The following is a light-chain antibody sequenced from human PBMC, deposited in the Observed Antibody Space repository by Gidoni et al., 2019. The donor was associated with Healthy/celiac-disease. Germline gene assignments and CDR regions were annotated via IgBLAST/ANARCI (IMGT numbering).Light chain of an antibody. J-gene: IGLJ2*01. V-gene: IGLV2-14*01. CDR1: SSDAGGYNY. CDR3: SSYTSSSRVV. CDR2: DVS. Sequence: QSALTQPASVSGSPGQSITISCPGTSSDAGGYNYVSWYHQHPGKAPKLIIYDVSNRPSGVSNRFSGSKSGNTASLTISGLQAEDEADYYCSSYTSSSRVVFGGGTKLTVL.